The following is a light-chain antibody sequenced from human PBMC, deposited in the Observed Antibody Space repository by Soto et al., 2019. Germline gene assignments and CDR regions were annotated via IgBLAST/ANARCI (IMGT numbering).Light chain of an antibody. Sequence: SVLTQPPSASGTPGQRVTISCSGGSSNIGGNSVTWYQHFPGSAPRLLLYNNNERPSGVPDRFSGSKSGSSASLAISGLQPGDEADYYCAAWDDSLSGPMFGGGTKVTVL. V-gene: IGLV1-44*01. J-gene: IGLJ3*02. CDR3: AAWDDSLSGPM. CDR1: SSNIGGNS. CDR2: NNN.